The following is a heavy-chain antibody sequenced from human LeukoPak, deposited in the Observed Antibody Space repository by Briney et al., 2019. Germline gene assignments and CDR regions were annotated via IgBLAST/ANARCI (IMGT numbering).Heavy chain of an antibody. Sequence: QTGGSLRLSCAGSGFTFSSYAMSWVRQAPGKGLEWVSAISGSGGSTYYADSVKGRFTISRDNSKNSLYLQMNSLRAEDTAVYYCARRGKWELGSQPFDYWGQGTLVTVSS. J-gene: IGHJ4*02. V-gene: IGHV3-23*01. D-gene: IGHD1-26*01. CDR1: GFTFSSYA. CDR2: ISGSGGST. CDR3: ARRGKWELGSQPFDY.